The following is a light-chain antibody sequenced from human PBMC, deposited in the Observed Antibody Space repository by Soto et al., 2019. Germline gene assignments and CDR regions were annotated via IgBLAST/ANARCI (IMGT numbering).Light chain of an antibody. J-gene: IGKJ1*01. CDR3: QQYGSSTWT. CDR2: GAN. CDR1: RSVGIN. V-gene: IGKV3-15*01. Sequence: EVVITQSPATLSVSPGERAPLFCRASRSVGINLAWYQQKHGQPHRLLLYGANTRATGIPARFSGGGSGTEFTITISGLQSEDFEVYYCQQYGSSTWTFGQGTKG.